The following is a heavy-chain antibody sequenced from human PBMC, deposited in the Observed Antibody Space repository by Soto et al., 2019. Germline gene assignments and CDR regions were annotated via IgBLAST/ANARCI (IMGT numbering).Heavy chain of an antibody. CDR1: GGTFSSYA. CDR3: ARDLRNYYGSGSQYWYFDL. Sequence: QVQLVQSGAEVKKPGASVKVSCKASGGTFSSYAISWVRQAPGQGIEWMGGITPIFGTANYAQKFQGRVTITADESTSTAYMELSSLRSEDTAVYYCARDLRNYYGSGSQYWYFDLWGRGTLVTVSS. CDR2: ITPIFGTA. D-gene: IGHD3-10*01. J-gene: IGHJ2*01. V-gene: IGHV1-69*12.